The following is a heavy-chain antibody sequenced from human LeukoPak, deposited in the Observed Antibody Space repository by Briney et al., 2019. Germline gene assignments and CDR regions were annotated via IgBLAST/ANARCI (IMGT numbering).Heavy chain of an antibody. J-gene: IGHJ5*02. Sequence: GGSLRLSCAASGFTLSTFDLNWVRQAPGKGLEWVSSISTSSRYIYYRDSVKGRFTISRDDAKNSLYLQMNSLTVEDTAVYYCARADCSGSTCYLRHSWFDPWGQGTLVTVSS. V-gene: IGHV3-21*06. D-gene: IGHD2-2*01. CDR3: ARADCSGSTCYLRHSWFDP. CDR1: GFTLSTFD. CDR2: ISTSSRYI.